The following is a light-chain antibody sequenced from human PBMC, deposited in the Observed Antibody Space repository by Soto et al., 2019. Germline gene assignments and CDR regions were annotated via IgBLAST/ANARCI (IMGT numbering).Light chain of an antibody. CDR2: DAS. CDR1: QSIRTD. V-gene: IGKV3D-15*01. J-gene: IGKJ2*01. Sequence: DIVMTQSPATLSVSPGERATLSCRASQSIRTDLAWYQQKSGQGPRLLIYDASTRATGIPARFSGSGSGTEFTLTISSLQSEDFAVYYCQQYNSYPYTFGQGTKLEIK. CDR3: QQYNSYPYT.